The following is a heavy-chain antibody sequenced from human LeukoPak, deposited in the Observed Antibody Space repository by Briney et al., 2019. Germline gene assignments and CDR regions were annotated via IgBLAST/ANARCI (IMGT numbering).Heavy chain of an antibody. V-gene: IGHV3-74*01. CDR3: LTIVETDLDAFDI. D-gene: IGHD2-21*01. J-gene: IGHJ3*02. CDR1: GFTFRKYW. CDR2: INPDDGST. Sequence: PGGSLRLSCAASGFTFRKYWLHWVRQAPGKGLVWVPRINPDDGSTSYADSVKGRFTISRDNAKSTLYLQMNSLRAEDTAVYYCLTIVETDLDAFDIWGQGTKVTVS.